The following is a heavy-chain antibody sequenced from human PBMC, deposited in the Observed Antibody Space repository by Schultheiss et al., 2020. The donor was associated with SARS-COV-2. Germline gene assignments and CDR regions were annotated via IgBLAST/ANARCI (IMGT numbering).Heavy chain of an antibody. V-gene: IGHV1-18*01. D-gene: IGHD6-25*01. Sequence: ASVKVSCKASGYTFASYGISWVRQAPGQGLEWMGMINPIGGSTSYSQKFQGRVTMTTDTSTSTAYMELRSLRSDDTAVYYCARYAAALDYWGRGTLVTVSS. CDR2: INPIGGST. CDR3: ARYAAALDY. J-gene: IGHJ4*02. CDR1: GYTFASYG.